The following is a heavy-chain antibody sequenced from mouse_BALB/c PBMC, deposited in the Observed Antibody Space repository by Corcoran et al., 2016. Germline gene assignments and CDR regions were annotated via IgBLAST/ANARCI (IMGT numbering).Heavy chain of an antibody. J-gene: IGHJ3*01. D-gene: IGHD1-1*01. V-gene: IGHV9-3-1*01. CDR3: AITTVVATFAY. CDR1: GYTFTNYG. Sequence: QIQLVQSGPELKKPGATVKICCKASGYTFTNYGMNWVKQAPGKGLKWMGWINTYTGEPTYADDFKGRFAFSLETSASIAYLQINNLKNEDTATYFCAITTVVATFAYWGQGTLVTVSA. CDR2: INTYTGEP.